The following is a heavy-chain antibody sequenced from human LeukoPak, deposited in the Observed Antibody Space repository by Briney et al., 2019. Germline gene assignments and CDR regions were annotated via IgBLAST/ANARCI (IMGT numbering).Heavy chain of an antibody. CDR3: AREHYDFYGMDV. D-gene: IGHD3-3*01. V-gene: IGHV4-59*01. CDR1: GGSISTYY. CDR2: IYYTRSA. J-gene: IGHJ6*02. Sequence: PSETLSLICTVCGGSISTYYWNWLRQPPGKGLVWIGYIYYTRSANYNPSLASRLTISIDTSKKQFSLKLNSVTAADTAVYFCAREHYDFYGMDVWGQGTTVTVSS.